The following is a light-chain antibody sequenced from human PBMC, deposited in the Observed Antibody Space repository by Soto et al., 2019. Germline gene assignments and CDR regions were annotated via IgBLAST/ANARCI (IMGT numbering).Light chain of an antibody. Sequence: DIQMTQSPSSLSASVGDTVTITCQASQDITNYLNWYQQKPGKAPKLLISDASTLETGVPSRFSGSGSGTDFAFTISSLQPEDIATYYCQQSYSTPITFGQGTRLEI. J-gene: IGKJ5*01. CDR2: DAS. CDR1: QDITNY. CDR3: QQSYSTPIT. V-gene: IGKV1-33*01.